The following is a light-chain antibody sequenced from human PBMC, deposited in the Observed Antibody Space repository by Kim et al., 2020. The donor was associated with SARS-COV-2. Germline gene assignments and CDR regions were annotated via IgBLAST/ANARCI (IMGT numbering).Light chain of an antibody. J-gene: IGLJ3*02. CDR1: SSNIGNYY. Sequence: QSVLTQPPSVSAAPGQKVTISCSGSSSNIGNYYVSWYQHLPGTAPKLLIYDDNKRPLGMPDRFSGSKSGTSATLGVTGVLPGDEADYYCGTWDTSLSVWVLGGGTQLTVL. CDR2: DDN. CDR3: GTWDTSLSVWV. V-gene: IGLV1-51*01.